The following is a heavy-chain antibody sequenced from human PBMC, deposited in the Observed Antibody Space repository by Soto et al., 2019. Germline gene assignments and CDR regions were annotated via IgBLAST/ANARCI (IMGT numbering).Heavy chain of an antibody. CDR1: GDSVSSNSAA. CDR2: TYYRSKWSN. CDR3: ARRYSAYGVGALED. J-gene: IGHJ6*02. D-gene: IGHD5-12*01. Sequence: SQTLSLTCAISGDSVSSNSAAWNWIRQSPSRGLEWLGRTYYRSKWSNDYAASVKSRISINPDTSKNQFSLHLNSVTPEDTAVYYCARRYSAYGVGALEDWGQGTTVTVSS. V-gene: IGHV6-1*01.